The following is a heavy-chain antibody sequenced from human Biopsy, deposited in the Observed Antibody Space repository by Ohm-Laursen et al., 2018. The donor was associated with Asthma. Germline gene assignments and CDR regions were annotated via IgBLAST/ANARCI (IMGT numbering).Heavy chain of an antibody. D-gene: IGHD6-13*01. CDR3: VRGSSSWHHGPFHYYYGLDV. J-gene: IGHJ6*02. CDR1: SGSGGYMRSGNYY. Sequence: PGTLSLTCSLSSGSGGYMRSGNYYWGWIRQPPGKGLEWIGSIYYSGTAYHNPSLESRVTVSADTSKNQFSLKLTSVTAADTAVYYCVRGSSSWHHGPFHYYYGLDVWGQGTTATVSS. V-gene: IGHV4-39*01. CDR2: IYYSGTA.